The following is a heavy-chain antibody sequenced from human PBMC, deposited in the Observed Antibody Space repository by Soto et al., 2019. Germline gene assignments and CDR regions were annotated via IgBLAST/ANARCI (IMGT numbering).Heavy chain of an antibody. CDR2: ISGSGGST. D-gene: IGHD4-17*01. CDR3: AKMEADGDVSLFDY. V-gene: IGHV3-23*01. Sequence: EVQLLESGGGLVQPGGSLRLSCAASGFTFSNFAMSWVRQAPGKGLEWVSVISGSGGSTYYADSVKGRFTISRDNSKNTLYLQMNSLKVEDTAVYYCAKMEADGDVSLFDYWGQGTLVTVS. CDR1: GFTFSNFA. J-gene: IGHJ4*02.